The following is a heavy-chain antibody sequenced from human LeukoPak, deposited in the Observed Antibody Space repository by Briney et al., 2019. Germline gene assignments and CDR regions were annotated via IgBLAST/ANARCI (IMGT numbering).Heavy chain of an antibody. CDR1: GGSISSYY. J-gene: IGHJ6*02. D-gene: IGHD6-13*01. Sequence: SETLSLTCTVSGGSISSYYWSWIRQPPGKGLEWIGYIYYGGSTNYNPSLKSRVTISVDTSKNQFSLKLSSVTAADTAVYYCARDRPKGSSPYYYGMDVWGQGTTVTVSS. CDR2: IYYGGST. CDR3: ARDRPKGSSPYYYGMDV. V-gene: IGHV4-59*01.